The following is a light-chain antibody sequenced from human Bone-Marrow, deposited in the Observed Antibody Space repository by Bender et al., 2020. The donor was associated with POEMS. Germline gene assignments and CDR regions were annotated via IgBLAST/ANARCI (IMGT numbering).Light chain of an antibody. V-gene: IGLV2-23*01. J-gene: IGLJ1*01. CDR2: EGR. CDR3: CSYAGGSSYI. CDR1: SSDVGSYNL. Sequence: QSALTQPASVSGSPGQSITISCTGTSSDVGSYNLVSWYQQYPGKAPKLIIYEGRKRPSGLSNRFSGFKSGNTASLTISGLQPEDEGNYHCCSYAGGSSYIFGTGTQVSVL.